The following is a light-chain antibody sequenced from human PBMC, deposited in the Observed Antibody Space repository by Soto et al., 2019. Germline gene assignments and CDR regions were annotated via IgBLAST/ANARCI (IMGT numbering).Light chain of an antibody. CDR3: SSLSKTSTPIV. CDR2: EVN. J-gene: IGLJ1*01. CDR1: SSDIGLYNY. Sequence: QSALSQPASMSGSPGQSITIPCTGASSDIGLYNYVSWYQHHPGKAPKLLISEVNVRPSGLSDRFSASKAGDTASLTISGLQPDEEAYYYCSSLSKTSTPIVFGSGTKVTVL. V-gene: IGLV2-14*01.